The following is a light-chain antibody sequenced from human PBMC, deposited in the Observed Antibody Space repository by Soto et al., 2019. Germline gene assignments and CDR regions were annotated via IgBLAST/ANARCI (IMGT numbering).Light chain of an antibody. CDR2: DVS. Sequence: QSGLTQPRSVSGSPEQSVSISCTGTSSDVGGYTYVSWYQQHPGKAPKVMIYDVSKRPSGVPDRFSGSKSGNTASLTISGLQSEDEADYYCCSYAGRYTYVFGTGTKV. CDR1: SSDVGGYTY. V-gene: IGLV2-11*01. J-gene: IGLJ1*01. CDR3: CSYAGRYTYV.